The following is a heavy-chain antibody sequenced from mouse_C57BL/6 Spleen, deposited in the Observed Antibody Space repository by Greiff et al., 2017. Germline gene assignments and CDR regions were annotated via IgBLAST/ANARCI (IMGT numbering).Heavy chain of an antibody. CDR3: SRGREDYLDY. J-gene: IGHJ2*01. CDR1: GYTFTSYW. Sequence: QVQLQQPGAELVMPGASVKLSCKASGYTFTSYWMHWVKQRPGQGLEWIGEIDPSDSYTNYNQKSKGKSTLTVDKSSSTAYMQLSSLTSEDSAVYYCSRGREDYLDYWGQGTTLTVSS. CDR2: IDPSDSYT. V-gene: IGHV1-69*01.